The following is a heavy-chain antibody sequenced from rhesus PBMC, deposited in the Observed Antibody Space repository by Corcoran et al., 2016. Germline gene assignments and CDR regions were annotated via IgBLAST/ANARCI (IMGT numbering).Heavy chain of an antibody. D-gene: IGHD2-27*01. J-gene: IGHJ1*01. CDR2: ICGSSGST. Sequence: QVQLQESGPGLVKPSETLSLTCAVSGGSVSSSNWWSWISQPPGKGLEWIGYICGSSGSTYYNPSLMSRVTISTDTSKNQFSLKLSSVTAADTAVYYCARSGYCSGIYCYAYFEFWGQGALVTVSS. V-gene: IGHV4-65*01. CDR1: GGSVSSSNW. CDR3: ARSGYCSGIYCYAYFEF.